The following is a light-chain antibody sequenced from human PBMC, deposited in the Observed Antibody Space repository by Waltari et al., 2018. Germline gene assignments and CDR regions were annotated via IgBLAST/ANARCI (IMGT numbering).Light chain of an antibody. V-gene: IGKV1-12*01. CDR2: AAS. J-gene: IGKJ4*01. CDR1: QDISSW. CDR3: QQANSFPLLT. Sequence: DIQMTPSPSSVSASVGDRVTITCRASQDISSWLAWYQQQPGKAPKLLIYAASSLQSGVPSRFSGSGSGTDFTLTISSLQPEDFATYYCQQANSFPLLTFGGGTKVELK.